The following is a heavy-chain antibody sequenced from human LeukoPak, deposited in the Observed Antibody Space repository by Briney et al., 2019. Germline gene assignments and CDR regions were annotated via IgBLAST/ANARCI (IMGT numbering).Heavy chain of an antibody. CDR1: GFTFSSYS. J-gene: IGHJ4*02. Sequence: PGGSLRLPCAASGFTFSSYSMNWVRQAPGKGLEWVSSISSSSSYIYYADSVKGRFTISRGNAKNSLYLQMNSLRAEDTAVYYCARGVAAAGTGSYWGQGTLVTVSS. CDR2: ISSSSSYI. CDR3: ARGVAAAGTGSY. V-gene: IGHV3-21*01. D-gene: IGHD6-13*01.